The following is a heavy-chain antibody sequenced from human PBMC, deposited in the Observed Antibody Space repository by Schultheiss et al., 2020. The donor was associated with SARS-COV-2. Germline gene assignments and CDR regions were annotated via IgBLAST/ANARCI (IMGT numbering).Heavy chain of an antibody. D-gene: IGHD3-3*01. CDR2: INPNSGGT. Sequence: ASVKVSCKASGYNFTGYYMHWVRQAPGEGLEWMGWINPNSGGTNYAQKFQGWVTMTRDTSISTAYMEVSRLRSDDTAVYYCAREGDFWSGYRKPYWYFDLWGRGTLVTVSS. V-gene: IGHV1-2*04. CDR3: AREGDFWSGYRKPYWYFDL. CDR1: GYNFTGYY. J-gene: IGHJ2*01.